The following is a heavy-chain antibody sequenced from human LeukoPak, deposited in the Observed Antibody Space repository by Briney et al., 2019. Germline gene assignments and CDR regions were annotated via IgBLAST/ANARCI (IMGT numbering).Heavy chain of an antibody. CDR2: INPNSGGT. J-gene: IGHJ6*03. D-gene: IGHD5-18*01. CDR1: GYTFTGYY. V-gene: IGHV1-2*02. CDR3: ARDTAMGQSYYYYMDV. Sequence: ASVKVSCKASGYTFTGYYMHWVRQAPGQGLEWMGWINPNSGGTNYAQKFQGRVTMTRDTSISTAYMELSRLRSDDTAVYYCARDTAMGQSYYYYMDVWGKGTTVTVSS.